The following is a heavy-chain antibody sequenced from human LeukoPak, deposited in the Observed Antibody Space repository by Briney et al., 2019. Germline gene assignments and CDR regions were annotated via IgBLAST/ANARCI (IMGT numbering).Heavy chain of an antibody. Sequence: PGGSLTLSCAASGFSFSNSFMSWVRQAPGKGLEWVSGISGSGSTTNYADSVKGRFTISRDNSKNTLYLQMNTLRAEDTAIYYCAKGVVVVTAMNYFDYWGQGTLVTVSS. CDR3: AKGVVVVTAMNYFDY. CDR2: ISGSGSTT. J-gene: IGHJ4*02. D-gene: IGHD2-21*02. CDR1: GFSFSNSF. V-gene: IGHV3-23*01.